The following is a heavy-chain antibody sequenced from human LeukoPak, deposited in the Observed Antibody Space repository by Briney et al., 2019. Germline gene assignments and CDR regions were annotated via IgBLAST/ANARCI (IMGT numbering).Heavy chain of an antibody. D-gene: IGHD1-26*01. CDR2: IIPIFGTA. V-gene: IGHV1-69*13. Sequence: ASVKVSCKASGGTFSSYAISWVRQAPGQGLEWMGGIIPIFGTANYAQKFQGRVTITADESTSTAYMELSSLRSEDTAVYYCASSRAGATTTSLFLVGLNWFDPWGQGTLVTVSS. CDR1: GGTFSSYA. J-gene: IGHJ5*02. CDR3: ASSRAGATTTSLFLVGLNWFDP.